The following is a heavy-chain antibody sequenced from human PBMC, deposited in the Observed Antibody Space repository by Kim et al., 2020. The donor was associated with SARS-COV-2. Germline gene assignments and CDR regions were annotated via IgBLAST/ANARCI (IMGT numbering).Heavy chain of an antibody. CDR2: IYYSGST. CDR3: AGSGFLSHYDY. J-gene: IGHJ4*02. V-gene: IGHV4-39*01. Sequence: SETLSLTCTVSGGSISSSSYYWGWIRQPPGKGLEWIGSIYYSGSTYYNPSLKSRVTISVDTSKNQFSLKLSSVTAADTAVYYCAGSGFLSHYDYWGQGTLVTVSS. CDR1: GGSISSSSYY. D-gene: IGHD3-22*01.